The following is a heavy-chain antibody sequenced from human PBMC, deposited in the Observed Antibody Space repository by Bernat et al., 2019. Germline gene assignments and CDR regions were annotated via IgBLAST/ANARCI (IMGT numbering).Heavy chain of an antibody. J-gene: IGHJ6*02. Sequence: QVQLVQSGAGVKKPGASVKVSCKASGYTFTSYDINWVRQATGQGLEWMGWMNPNSGNTGYAQKFQGRVTMTRNTSISTAYMELSSLRSEDTAVYYCARANDFWSGYDIRYYYGMDVWGQGTTVTVSS. CDR2: MNPNSGNT. V-gene: IGHV1-8*01. CDR3: ARANDFWSGYDIRYYYGMDV. D-gene: IGHD3-3*01. CDR1: GYTFTSYD.